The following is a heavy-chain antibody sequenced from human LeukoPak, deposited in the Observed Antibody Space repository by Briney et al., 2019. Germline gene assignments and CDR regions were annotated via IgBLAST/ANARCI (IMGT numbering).Heavy chain of an antibody. CDR2: ISGSGGST. J-gene: IGHJ3*02. CDR3: AKDIDGFDAFDI. Sequence: GGTLRLSCAASGFTFSSYGMSWVRQAPGKGLEWVSAISGSGGSTYYADSVKGRFTISRDNSKNTLYLQMNSLRAEDTAVYYCAKDIDGFDAFDIWGQGTMVTVSS. CDR1: GFTFSSYG. V-gene: IGHV3-23*01.